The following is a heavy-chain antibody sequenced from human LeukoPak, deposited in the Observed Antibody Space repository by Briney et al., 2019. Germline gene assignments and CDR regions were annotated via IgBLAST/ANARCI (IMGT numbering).Heavy chain of an antibody. CDR1: GGSISSSTYY. CDR2: IYYSGST. D-gene: IGHD4-23*01. J-gene: IGHJ4*02. V-gene: IGHV4-39*07. CDR3: ARDRNYGGNSDAFDI. Sequence: SETLSLTCIVSGGSISSSTYYWGWIRQPPGTGLEWIGSIYYSGSTYYYPSLKSRVTISADTSKNQFSLKLRSVTAADTAVYYCARDRNYGGNSDAFDIWGQGTLVTVSS.